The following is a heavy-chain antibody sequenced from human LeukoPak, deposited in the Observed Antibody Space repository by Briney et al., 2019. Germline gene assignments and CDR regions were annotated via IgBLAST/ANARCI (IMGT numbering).Heavy chain of an antibody. CDR2: ISGRGGRT. V-gene: IGHV3-23*01. Sequence: PGGFLRLSCAASGFTFSSYATSWVRQAPGKGLEWVSAISGRGGRTYYADSVKGRFTISRDNSKNTLYLQMNSLRAEDTAVYYCAKGQVLYYMDVWGKGTTVTVSS. J-gene: IGHJ6*03. CDR3: AKGQVLYYMDV. CDR1: GFTFSSYA.